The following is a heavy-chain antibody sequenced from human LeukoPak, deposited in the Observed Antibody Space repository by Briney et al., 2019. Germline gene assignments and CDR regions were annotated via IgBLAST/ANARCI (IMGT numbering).Heavy chain of an antibody. CDR2: ISYVGTT. D-gene: IGHD3-9*01. CDR3: ARHPTGYPNWFDS. J-gene: IGHJ5*01. V-gene: IGHV4-39*01. CDR1: GGSITTIPYN. Sequence: SEALSVTSTVSGGSITTIPYNWGWIRQPPGKGLEWIGTISYVGTTYYEPSLKSRVTMSIDPSKNQFSLNLHSATAADTAMYYCARHPTGYPNWFDSWGQGTRVIVSS.